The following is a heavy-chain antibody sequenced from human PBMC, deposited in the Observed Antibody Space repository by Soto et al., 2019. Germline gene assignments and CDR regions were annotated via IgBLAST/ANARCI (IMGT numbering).Heavy chain of an antibody. Sequence: EVQLVESGGGLVQPGGSLSLSCAASGFIVSSNYISWVRQAPGKGLEWVSVITSSGGTYYSDSVKGRFIISRDGSKNTVYLQMNSLRAEDTAVYYCAREEGNGYNYGLYSWGQGTLVTISS. D-gene: IGHD5-12*01. CDR2: ITSSGGT. J-gene: IGHJ4*02. CDR1: GFIVSSNY. CDR3: AREEGNGYNYGLYS. V-gene: IGHV3-66*01.